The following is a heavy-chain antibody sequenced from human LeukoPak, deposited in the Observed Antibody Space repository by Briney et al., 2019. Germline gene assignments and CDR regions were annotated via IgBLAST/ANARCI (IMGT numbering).Heavy chain of an antibody. J-gene: IGHJ4*02. D-gene: IGHD6-13*01. CDR1: GFTFSSYS. CDR2: ISSSSSYI. CDR3: ARGLIIAAAGTGYDY. V-gene: IGHV3-21*01. Sequence: GGSLRLSCAASGFTFSSYSMNCVRQALGKGLEWGSSISSSSSYIYYADSVKGRFTISRDNAKNSLYLQMNSLRAEDTAVYYCARGLIIAAAGTGYDYWGQGTLVTVSS.